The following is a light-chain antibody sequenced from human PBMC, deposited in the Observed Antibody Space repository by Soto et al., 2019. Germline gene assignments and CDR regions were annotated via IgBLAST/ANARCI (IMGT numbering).Light chain of an antibody. CDR1: SSDVGGYNY. V-gene: IGLV2-11*01. J-gene: IGLJ3*02. Sequence: SALTQPRSVSGSPGQSVTISCTGTSSDVGGYNYVSWYQQHPGKAPKLMIYDVSKRPSGVPDRFSGSKSGNTASLTISGLQAEDEADYYCCSYAGSYTVKVFGGGTKVTVL. CDR2: DVS. CDR3: CSYAGSYTVKV.